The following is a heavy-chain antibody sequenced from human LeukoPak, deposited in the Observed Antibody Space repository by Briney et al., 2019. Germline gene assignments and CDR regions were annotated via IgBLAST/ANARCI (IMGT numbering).Heavy chain of an antibody. CDR1: GGSVSSGSYY. Sequence: PSETLSLTCTVSGGSVSSGSYYWSWIRQPPGKGLEWIGYIYYSGSTKYNPSLKSRVTISVDTSKNQFSLKLSSVTAADTAVYYCARGKASSSSGTELWGMTTVTGYFDYWGQGTLVTVSS. V-gene: IGHV4-61*01. D-gene: IGHD4-17*01. CDR2: IYYSGST. CDR3: ARGKASSSSGTELWGMTTVTGYFDY. J-gene: IGHJ4*02.